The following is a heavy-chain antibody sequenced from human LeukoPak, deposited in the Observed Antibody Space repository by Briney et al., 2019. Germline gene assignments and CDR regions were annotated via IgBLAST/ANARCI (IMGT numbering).Heavy chain of an antibody. CDR2: ISASGDYI. CDR1: EFTFSHYT. CDR3: AREKWELLAFDY. D-gene: IGHD1-26*01. Sequence: GGSLRLSCAASEFTFSHYTMNWVRQAPGKGLEWVSSISASGDYIYYADSVKGRFTISRDNAKSSLFLQINSLRAEDTAVYYCAREKWELLAFDYWGQGTLVTVSS. V-gene: IGHV3-21*06. J-gene: IGHJ4*02.